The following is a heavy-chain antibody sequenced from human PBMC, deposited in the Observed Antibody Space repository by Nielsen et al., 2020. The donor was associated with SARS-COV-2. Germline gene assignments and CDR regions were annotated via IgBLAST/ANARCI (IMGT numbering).Heavy chain of an antibody. CDR3: ARESIAVAGGVDY. Sequence: GGSLRLSCAASGFTFSSYGMHWVRQAPGKGLEWVANIKQDGSEKYYVDSVKGRFTISRDNAKNSLYLQMNSPRAEDTAVYYCARESIAVAGGVDYWGQGTLVTVSS. V-gene: IGHV3-7*03. CDR2: IKQDGSEK. J-gene: IGHJ4*02. D-gene: IGHD6-19*01. CDR1: GFTFSSYG.